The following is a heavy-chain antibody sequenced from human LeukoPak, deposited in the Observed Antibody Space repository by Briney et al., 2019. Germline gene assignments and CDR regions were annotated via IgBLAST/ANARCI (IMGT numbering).Heavy chain of an antibody. CDR1: GFTFSSYW. CDR3: ARDITAAVDY. CDR2: INSAGIST. V-gene: IGHV3-74*01. D-gene: IGHD6-13*01. Sequence: GGSLRLSRTASGFTFSSYWMHWVRQVPGKGLVWVSRINSAGISTNYADSVKGRFTISRDNAKNTLYLQMNSLRAEDTAIYYCARDITAAVDYWGQGTLVTVSS. J-gene: IGHJ4*02.